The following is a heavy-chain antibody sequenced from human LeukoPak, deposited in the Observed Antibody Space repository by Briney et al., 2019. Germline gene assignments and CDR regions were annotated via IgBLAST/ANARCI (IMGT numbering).Heavy chain of an antibody. CDR3: ARLSYWVFEI. D-gene: IGHD2-21*01. J-gene: IGHJ3*02. CDR2: IKFDGSEK. Sequence: GGSLRLSCAASGFTFSSYAMSWVRQAPGKGLEWVANIKFDGSEKFYVDSVKGRFTISRDNAKNSLYLQMNSLRAEDTSVYFCARLSYWVFEIWGQGTMVTVSS. CDR1: GFTFSSYA. V-gene: IGHV3-7*01.